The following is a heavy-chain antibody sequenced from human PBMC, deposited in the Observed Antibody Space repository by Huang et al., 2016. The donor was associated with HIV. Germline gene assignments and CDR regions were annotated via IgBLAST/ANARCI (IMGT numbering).Heavy chain of an antibody. CDR2: ISSSSSYI. V-gene: IGHV3-21*01. D-gene: IGHD3-3*01. CDR1: GFTFSSYS. Sequence: EVQLVESGGGLVKPGGSLRLSCAASGFTFSSYSMNWVRQAPGKGLEWVASISSSSSYISYADSVKGRFTISRDNAKNSLYLQMNSLRAEDTAVYYCARAVPTPNRFGVGGVDYWGQGTLVTVSS. J-gene: IGHJ4*02. CDR3: ARAVPTPNRFGVGGVDY.